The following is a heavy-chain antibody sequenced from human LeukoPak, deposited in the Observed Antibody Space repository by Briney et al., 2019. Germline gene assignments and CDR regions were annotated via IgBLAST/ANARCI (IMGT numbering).Heavy chain of an antibody. CDR2: ITGGGATK. D-gene: IGHD2-21*02. Sequence: GESLRLSCEASGFPFSRFEMNWVRQAQGTGLEWIVYITGGGATKYADSVKGRFTISRDNAKNSLFLQMNSLRDEDTAVYYCVGGGLQYFDYWGQGTLVTVSS. CDR1: GFPFSRFE. V-gene: IGHV3-48*03. CDR3: VGGGLQYFDY. J-gene: IGHJ4*02.